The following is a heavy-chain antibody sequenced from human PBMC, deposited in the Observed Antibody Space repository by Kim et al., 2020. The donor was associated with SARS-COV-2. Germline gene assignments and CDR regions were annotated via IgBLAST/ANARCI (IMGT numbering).Heavy chain of an antibody. Sequence: VKGRFTISRDDSKSIAYLQMNSLKTEDTAMYYCTRGRDYDFWRGTNYFDYWGQGTLVTVSS. CDR3: TRGRDYDFWRGTNYFDY. D-gene: IGHD3-3*01. J-gene: IGHJ4*02. V-gene: IGHV3-49*02.